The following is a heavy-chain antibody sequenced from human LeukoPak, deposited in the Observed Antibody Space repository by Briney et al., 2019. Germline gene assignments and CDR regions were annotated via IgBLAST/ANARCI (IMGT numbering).Heavy chain of an antibody. J-gene: IGHJ6*03. CDR1: GFTFSSYE. D-gene: IGHD4-11*01. CDR3: ARPSYGNYYYFYSMDV. CDR2: ITSSGGST. V-gene: IGHV3-23*01. Sequence: GGSLRLSCAASGFTFSSYEMNWVRQAPGKGLEWVSAITSSGGSTYYGDSVKGRFTVSRDNSKNTLYLQMNTLRAQDTAVYYCARPSYGNYYYFYSMDVWGKGTTVTISS.